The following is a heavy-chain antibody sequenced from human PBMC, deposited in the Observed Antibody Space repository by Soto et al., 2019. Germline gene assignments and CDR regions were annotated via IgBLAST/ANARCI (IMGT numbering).Heavy chain of an antibody. CDR2: ISGSGAYT. CDR1: AFTFSSYA. Sequence: GGSLRLSCAASAFTFSSYAMSWVRQAPGKGLEWVSAISGSGAYTYYADSVKGRFTISRDNAKNSLYLQMNSLRAEDTAVYYCARDNKEPRDFDYWGQGTLVTVSS. CDR3: ARDNKEPRDFDY. J-gene: IGHJ4*02. V-gene: IGHV3-23*01.